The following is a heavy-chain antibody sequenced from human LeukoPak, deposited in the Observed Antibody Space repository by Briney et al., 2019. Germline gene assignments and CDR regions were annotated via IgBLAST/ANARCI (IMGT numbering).Heavy chain of an antibody. J-gene: IGHJ6*03. CDR3: ARDKAVAGTIHYHYYYMGV. CDR2: INPSGGST. CDR1: GYTFTSYY. D-gene: IGHD6-19*01. V-gene: IGHV1-46*03. Sequence: ASVKVSCKASGYTFTSYYMHWVRQAPGQGLEWMGIINPSGGSTSYAQKFQGRVTMTRDTSTSTVYMELSSLRSEDTAVYYCARDKAVAGTIHYHYYYMGVWGKGTTVTVSS.